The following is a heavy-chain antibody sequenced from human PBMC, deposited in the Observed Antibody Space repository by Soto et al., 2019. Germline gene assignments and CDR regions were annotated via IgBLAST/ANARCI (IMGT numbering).Heavy chain of an antibody. CDR3: AREPTMRPEGLDY. J-gene: IGHJ4*02. V-gene: IGHV3-21*01. Sequence: GESLKISCAASGFTFSSYSMNWVRQAPGKGLEWVSSISSSSSYIYYADSVKGRFTISRDNAKNSLYLQMNSLRAEDTAVYYCAREPTMRPEGLDYWGQGTLVTVSS. CDR2: ISSSSSYI. CDR1: GFTFSSYS.